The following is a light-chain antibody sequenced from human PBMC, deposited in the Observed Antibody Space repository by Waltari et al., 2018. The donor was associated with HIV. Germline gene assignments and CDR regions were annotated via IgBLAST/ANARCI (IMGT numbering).Light chain of an antibody. J-gene: IGLJ3*02. V-gene: IGLV2-14*01. CDR1: TSDVGGSHY. CDR3: NSYTSMSHLV. Sequence: QSALNQPASVSGSPGQSITISCTGTTSDVGGSHYVSWYQHHPGKAPKLIMYEVSNLPSDISSRFSASKSGNTASLTISGLQAEDEADYYCNSYTSMSHLVFGGGTKLTV. CDR2: EVS.